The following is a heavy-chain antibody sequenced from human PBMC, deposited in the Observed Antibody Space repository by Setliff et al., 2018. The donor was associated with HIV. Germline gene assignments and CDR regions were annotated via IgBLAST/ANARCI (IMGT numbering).Heavy chain of an antibody. D-gene: IGHD3-10*01. J-gene: IGHJ6*03. Sequence: PSETLSLTCAVYGTSFSDYYWTWIRQPPGKGLEWIGEVNHSGTTNYNTSLKSRVTISVDTSKNQFSLKLSSVTAADTAVYYCARARGIIIPYHYYMDVWGKGTTVTVSS. CDR2: VNHSGTT. V-gene: IGHV4-34*01. CDR3: ARARGIIIPYHYYMDV. CDR1: GTSFSDYY.